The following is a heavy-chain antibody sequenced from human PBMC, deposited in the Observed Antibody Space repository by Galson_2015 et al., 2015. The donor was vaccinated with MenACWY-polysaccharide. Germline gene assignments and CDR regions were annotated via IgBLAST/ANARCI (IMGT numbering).Heavy chain of an antibody. D-gene: IGHD2-15*01. CDR3: ARAGATYCSGGNCFFNWLDP. Sequence: SLRLSCAASGFTSSSYWMHWVRQAPGKGLVWVSRTNGDGGATDYADSVKGRFTISRDNAKNTLYLQMNSLRAEDTAVYYCARAGATYCSGGNCFFNWLDPWGQGAPVTVSS. J-gene: IGHJ5*02. V-gene: IGHV3-74*01. CDR2: TNGDGGAT. CDR1: GFTSSSYW.